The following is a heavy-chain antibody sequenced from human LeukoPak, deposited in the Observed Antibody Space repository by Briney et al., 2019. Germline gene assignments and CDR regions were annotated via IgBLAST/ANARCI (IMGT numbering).Heavy chain of an antibody. J-gene: IGHJ4*02. CDR3: ARTYGSGSYNPFDY. V-gene: IGHV3-74*01. CDR1: GFTFSSYW. CDR2: INSDGSST. D-gene: IGHD3-10*01. Sequence: GGSLRLSCAASGFTFSSYWTHWVRQAPGKGLVWVSRINSDGSSTNYADSVKGRFTISRDNAKNTLYLQMNSLRAEDTAVYYCARTYGSGSYNPFDYWGQGTLVTVSS.